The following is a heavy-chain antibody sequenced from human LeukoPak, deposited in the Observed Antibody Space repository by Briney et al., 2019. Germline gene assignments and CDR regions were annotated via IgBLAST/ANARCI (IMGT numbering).Heavy chain of an antibody. J-gene: IGHJ2*01. Sequence: SETLSLTCTVSGGSISSYYWSWIRQPPGKGLEWLGYIYYSGSTNYNPSLKSRVTISVDTSKNQFSLKLSSVTAADTAVYYCARNYGGNRSYWYFDLWGRGTLVTVSS. CDR1: GGSISSYY. CDR2: IYYSGST. CDR3: ARNYGGNRSYWYFDL. V-gene: IGHV4-59*01. D-gene: IGHD4-23*01.